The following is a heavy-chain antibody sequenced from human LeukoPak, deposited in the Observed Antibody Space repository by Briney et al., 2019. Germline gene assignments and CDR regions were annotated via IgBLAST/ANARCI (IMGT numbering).Heavy chain of an antibody. Sequence: ASVKVSCKASGYTFTSYYMHWVRQAPGQGLEWMGWMNPNSGNAGYAQKFQGRVTITRNTSISTAYMELSSLRSEDTAVYYCARGRSAATYDAFDIWGQGTMVTVSS. CDR1: GYTFTSYY. CDR3: ARGRSAATYDAFDI. J-gene: IGHJ3*02. V-gene: IGHV1-8*03. D-gene: IGHD2-15*01. CDR2: MNPNSGNA.